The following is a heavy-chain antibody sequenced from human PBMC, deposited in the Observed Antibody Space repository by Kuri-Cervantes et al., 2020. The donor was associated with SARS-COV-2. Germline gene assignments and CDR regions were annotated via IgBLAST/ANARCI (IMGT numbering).Heavy chain of an antibody. CDR2: IYSSGSA. V-gene: IGHV4-4*08. CDR1: GGPISGYY. CDR3: ARVYSQSYFDN. Sequence: SETLSLTCSVSGGPISGYYWIWIRQTPGKGLEWIGYIYSSGSASYNPSVRSRFTMSVDTSKDQFSLNVNSVTAADTAVYYCARVYSQSYFDNWGQGTLVTVSS. J-gene: IGHJ4*02. D-gene: IGHD1-26*01.